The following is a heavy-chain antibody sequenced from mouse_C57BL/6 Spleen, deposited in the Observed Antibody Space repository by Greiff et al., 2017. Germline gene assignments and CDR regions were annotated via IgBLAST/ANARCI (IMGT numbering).Heavy chain of an antibody. J-gene: IGHJ4*01. V-gene: IGHV1-18*01. CDR1: GYTFTDYN. D-gene: IGHD1-1*01. Sequence: VQLQQSGPELVKPGASVKIPCKASGYTFTDYNMDWVKQSHGKSLEWIGDINPNNGGTIYNQKFKGKATLTVDKSSSTAYMELRSLTSEDTAVDDCARGRNYYGSSYYAMDYWGQGTSVTVSS. CDR3: ARGRNYYGSSYYAMDY. CDR2: INPNNGGT.